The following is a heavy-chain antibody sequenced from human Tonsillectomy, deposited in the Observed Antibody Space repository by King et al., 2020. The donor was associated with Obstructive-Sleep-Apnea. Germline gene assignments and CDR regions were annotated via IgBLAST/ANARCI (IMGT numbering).Heavy chain of an antibody. J-gene: IGHJ5*02. V-gene: IGHV3-49*03. CDR1: GFTLGDYA. D-gene: IGHD1-1*01. CDR2: IRSKPYGGPT. CDR3: TRENWNRSFEP. Sequence: GGGVGGGGGGRRLSCTASGFTLGDYAMSWFRQAAGRGLEGVGFIRSKPYGGPTGYAASVKARFTISRDDSKIIADMQMNSLKTEDTDVYYCTRENWNRSFEPWGQGTLVTVSS.